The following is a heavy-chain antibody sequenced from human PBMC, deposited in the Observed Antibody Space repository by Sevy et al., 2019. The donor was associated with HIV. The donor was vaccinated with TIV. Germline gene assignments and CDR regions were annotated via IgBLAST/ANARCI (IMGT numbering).Heavy chain of an antibody. CDR3: ARESASGTPGGVYYYYNMDV. D-gene: IGHD6-13*01. CDR1: GFTFSSFS. Sequence: GGSLRLSCAASGFTFSSFSMNWVRQAPGKGPEWISYISTRSSAIYYADSMKGRFTISRDNSKNSLYLQMNSPRAEDTAVYYCARESASGTPGGVYYYYNMDVWGQGTTVTVSS. CDR2: ISTRSSAI. V-gene: IGHV3-48*01. J-gene: IGHJ6*02.